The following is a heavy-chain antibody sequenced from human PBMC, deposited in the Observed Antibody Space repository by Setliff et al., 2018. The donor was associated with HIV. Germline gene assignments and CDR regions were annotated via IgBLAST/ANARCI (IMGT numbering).Heavy chain of an antibody. Sequence: PGGSLRLSCAASGFIFSSYEMNWVRQAPGKGLEWVSHISSSGSPIHYADSVRGRFTISRDNAKKSLYLQMNSLRAEDTAVYYCARLQGAYYYDSSGYSRDYWGQGTLVTVSS. CDR2: ISSSGSPI. J-gene: IGHJ4*02. CDR3: ARLQGAYYYDSSGYSRDY. V-gene: IGHV3-48*03. D-gene: IGHD3-22*01. CDR1: GFIFSSYE.